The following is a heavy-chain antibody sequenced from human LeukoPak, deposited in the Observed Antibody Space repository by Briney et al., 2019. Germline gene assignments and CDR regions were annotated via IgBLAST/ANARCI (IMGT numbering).Heavy chain of an antibody. CDR1: GFTFSSYA. Sequence: GGSLRLSCAASGFTFSSYAMSWVRQAPGKGLEWVSAISGSGGSTYYADSVKGRFTISRDNSENTLYLQMNSLRAEDTAVYYCAKAVVVITTTPLDYWGQGTLVTVSS. CDR3: AKAVVVITTTPLDY. J-gene: IGHJ4*02. CDR2: ISGSGGST. V-gene: IGHV3-23*01. D-gene: IGHD3-22*01.